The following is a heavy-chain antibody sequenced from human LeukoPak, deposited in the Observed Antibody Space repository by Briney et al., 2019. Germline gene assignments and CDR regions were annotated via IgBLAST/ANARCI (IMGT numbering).Heavy chain of an antibody. V-gene: IGHV4-4*02. CDR1: GGSISSSNW. J-gene: IGHJ3*02. CDR3: ARMGYYDSSGYFHDAFDI. CDR2: IYHSGST. Sequence: SGTLSLTCAVSGGSISSSNWWSWVRQPPGKGLEWIGEIYHSGSTNYNPSLKSRVTISVDKSKNRFSLKLSSVTAADTAVYYCARMGYYDSSGYFHDAFDIWGQGTMVTVSS. D-gene: IGHD3-22*01.